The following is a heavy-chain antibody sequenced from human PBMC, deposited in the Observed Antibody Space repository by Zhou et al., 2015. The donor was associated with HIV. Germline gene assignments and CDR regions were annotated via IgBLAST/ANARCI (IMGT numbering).Heavy chain of an antibody. CDR3: ARSSRDVVQGVNIYYFHLDV. CDR1: GDNFNTYA. CDR2: IIPVLGAA. V-gene: IGHV1-69*01. D-gene: IGHD3-10*01. Sequence: QVQLVQSGAEVKTPGSSVKVSCKAAGDNFNTYAITWVRQVPGQGLEWMGAIIPVLGAADYAQKFQGRVTITADESTSTAYMHLNSLRAEDTAVYYCARSSRDVVQGVNIYYFHLDVWGKGTTVTVSS. J-gene: IGHJ6*03.